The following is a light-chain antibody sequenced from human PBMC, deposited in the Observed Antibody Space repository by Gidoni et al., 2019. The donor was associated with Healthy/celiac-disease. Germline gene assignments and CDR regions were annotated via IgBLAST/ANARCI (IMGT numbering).Light chain of an antibody. Sequence: DIQMTQSPSSLSASVGDRVTITCRASQSISSYLNWYQQKPGKAPKLLIDAASSLQSGVPSRFSGSGSGTDFTLTISSLQPEDCATYYCQQSYSTPLTCGGGTKVEIK. V-gene: IGKV1-39*01. CDR3: QQSYSTPLT. CDR2: AAS. J-gene: IGKJ4*01. CDR1: QSISSY.